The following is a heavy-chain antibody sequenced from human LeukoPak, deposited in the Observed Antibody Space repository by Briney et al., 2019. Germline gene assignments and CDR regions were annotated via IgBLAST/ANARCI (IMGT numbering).Heavy chain of an antibody. V-gene: IGHV1-2*06. CDR1: GYTFTGYY. J-gene: IGHJ5*02. Sequence: ASVKVSCKASGYTFTGYYMHWVRQAPGQGLEWMGRINPNSGGTNYAQKFQGRVTMTRDTSIGTAYMELSRLRSDDTAVYYCARDRSTMVRGVIGFRFDPWGQGTLVTVSS. CDR2: INPNSGGT. D-gene: IGHD3-10*01. CDR3: ARDRSTMVRGVIGFRFDP.